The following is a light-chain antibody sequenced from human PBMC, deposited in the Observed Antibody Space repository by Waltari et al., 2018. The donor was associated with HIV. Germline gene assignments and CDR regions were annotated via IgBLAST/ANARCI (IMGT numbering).Light chain of an antibody. V-gene: IGKV1-5*03. J-gene: IGKJ3*01. CDR1: QTITTW. CDR2: KTS. Sequence: DIQMTQSPSSLSASIGATVNITCRASQTITTWLAWYQHKLHKKPKLLIYKTSNLESAGSSRFSGSGSGTDFTLTIASLQAEDAATYYCQQYKTVSFTFGPGT. CDR3: QQYKTVSFT.